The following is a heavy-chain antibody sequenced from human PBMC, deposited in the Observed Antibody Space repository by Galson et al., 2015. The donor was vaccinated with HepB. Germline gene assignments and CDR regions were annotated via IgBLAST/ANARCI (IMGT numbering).Heavy chain of an antibody. D-gene: IGHD2-2*01. V-gene: IGHV3-30*18. Sequence: SLRLSCAASGFTFSSYGMHWVRQAPGKGLEWVAVISYDGSNKDYADSVKGRFTISRDNSKNTLYLQLNSLRSEDTAVYYCAKEREEVVPAAVYYYGMDVWGQGTTVTVSS. CDR3: AKEREEVVPAAVYYYGMDV. J-gene: IGHJ6*02. CDR2: ISYDGSNK. CDR1: GFTFSSYG.